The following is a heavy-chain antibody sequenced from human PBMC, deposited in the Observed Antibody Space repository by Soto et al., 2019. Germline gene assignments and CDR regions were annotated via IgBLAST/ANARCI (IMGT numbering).Heavy chain of an antibody. D-gene: IGHD3-16*01. J-gene: IGHJ4*02. CDR3: ARDYGDGSYYVDL. V-gene: IGHV3-30-3*01. Sequence: QVQLVESGGGVVQPGRSLRLSCAASGFTFSDYTMHWVRQAPGKELEWVALMSSDGGNTHYTDSVKGRFTISRDNSKNTLYLQMDSLRPEDTTVYYCARDYGDGSYYVDLWGQGTLVTVSS. CDR2: MSSDGGNT. CDR1: GFTFSDYT.